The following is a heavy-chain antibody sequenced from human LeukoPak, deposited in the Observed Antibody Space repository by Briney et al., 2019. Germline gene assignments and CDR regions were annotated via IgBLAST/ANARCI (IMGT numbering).Heavy chain of an antibody. CDR1: VYTLTGYY. CDR3: ARDLSGGTEGSMDY. D-gene: IGHD1-26*01. Sequence: ASLKVSCKASVYTLTGYYMHWVRQAPGQGLEWMGWINPNSGGTNYAQKFQGRVTLPRDTSISTAYMELSRLRSDDTAVYYCARDLSGGTEGSMDYWGQGTLVTVSS. V-gene: IGHV1-2*02. CDR2: INPNSGGT. J-gene: IGHJ4*02.